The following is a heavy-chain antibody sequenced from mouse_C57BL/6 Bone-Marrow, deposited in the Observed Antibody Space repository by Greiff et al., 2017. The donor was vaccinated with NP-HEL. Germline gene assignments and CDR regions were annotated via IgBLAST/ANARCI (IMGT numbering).Heavy chain of an antibody. CDR3: ARGGGDY. Sequence: VQLQQSGPELVKPGASVKISCKASGYSFTGYYMNWVKQSPEKSLEWIGEINPSTGGTTYNQKFKAKATLTVDKSSSTAYMQLKSLTSEDSAVYNCARGGGDYWGQGTTLTVSS. CDR1: GYSFTGYY. V-gene: IGHV1-42*01. J-gene: IGHJ2*01. CDR2: INPSTGGT.